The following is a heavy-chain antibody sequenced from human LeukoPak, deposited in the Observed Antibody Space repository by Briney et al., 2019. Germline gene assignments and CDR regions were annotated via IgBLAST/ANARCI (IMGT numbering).Heavy chain of an antibody. J-gene: IGHJ3*02. Sequence: GGSLRLSCAASGFTFSSYDMHWVRQATGKGLEWVSAIGTAGDTYYPGSVKGRFTISRENAKNSLYLQMNSLRAGDTAVYYCARDRRDGYRGAFDIWGQGTMVTVPS. V-gene: IGHV3-13*01. D-gene: IGHD5-24*01. CDR1: GFTFSSYD. CDR2: IGTAGDT. CDR3: ARDRRDGYRGAFDI.